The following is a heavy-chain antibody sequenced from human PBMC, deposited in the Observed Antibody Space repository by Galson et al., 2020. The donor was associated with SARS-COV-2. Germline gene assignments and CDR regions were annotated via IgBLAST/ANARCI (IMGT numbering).Heavy chain of an antibody. CDR2: IYSSGST. CDR1: GGSVSSTSFK. Sequence: SETLSLTCSVSGGSVSSTSFKWGWIRQAPGKGLEWIGSIYSSGSTYSNPSLKSRVTMSLDTSKNHFSLKLRSVTAAETAVYYCAREVVVVVATNWFDPWGQGTLVTVSS. CDR3: AREVVVVVATNWFDP. D-gene: IGHD2-15*01. J-gene: IGHJ5*02. V-gene: IGHV4-39*02.